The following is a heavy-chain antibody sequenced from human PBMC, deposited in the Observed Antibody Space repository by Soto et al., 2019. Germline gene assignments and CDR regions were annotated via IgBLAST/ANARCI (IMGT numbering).Heavy chain of an antibody. D-gene: IGHD3-3*01. CDR1: GGSFSGYY. Sequence: SETLSLXCAVYGGSFSGYYWSWIRQPPGKGLEWMGEINHSGSTNYNPSLKSRVTISVDTSKNQFSLKLSSVTAADTAVYYCARGFTLRFLEWHRKKYSFDYWGQGTLVTVSS. CDR2: INHSGST. V-gene: IGHV4-34*01. J-gene: IGHJ4*02. CDR3: ARGFTLRFLEWHRKKYSFDY.